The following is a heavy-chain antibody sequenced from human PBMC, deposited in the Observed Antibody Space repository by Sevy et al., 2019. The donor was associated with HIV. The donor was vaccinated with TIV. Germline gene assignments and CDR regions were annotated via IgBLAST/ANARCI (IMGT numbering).Heavy chain of an antibody. D-gene: IGHD6-13*01. V-gene: IGHV3-23*01. CDR2: ISGSGGST. CDR3: AKAGYSSSWFDY. CDR1: GFTFSSYA. J-gene: IGHJ4*02. Sequence: GGSLSLSCAASGFTFSSYAMSWVRQAPGKGLEWVSAISGSGGSTYYADSVKARFTISRDNSKNTLYLQMNSLRAEDTAVYYCAKAGYSSSWFDYWGQGTLVTVSS.